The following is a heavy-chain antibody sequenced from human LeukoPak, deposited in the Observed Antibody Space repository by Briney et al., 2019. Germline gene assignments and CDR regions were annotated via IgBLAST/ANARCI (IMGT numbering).Heavy chain of an antibody. Sequence: ASVKVSCKVSGYTLTELSMHWVRQAPGKGLEWMGGFDPEDGETIYAQKFQGRVTMTEDTSTDTAYMELSSLRSEDTAVYYCATLRWAAAGADYWGQGTLVTVSS. CDR2: FDPEDGET. V-gene: IGHV1-24*01. CDR1: GYTLTELS. D-gene: IGHD6-13*01. J-gene: IGHJ4*02. CDR3: ATLRWAAAGADY.